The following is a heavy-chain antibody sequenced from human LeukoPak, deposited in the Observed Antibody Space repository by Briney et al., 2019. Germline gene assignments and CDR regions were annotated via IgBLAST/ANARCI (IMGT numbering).Heavy chain of an antibody. Sequence: SETLSLTCAVYGGSFSGYYWSWIRQPQGKGLEWIGEINHSGSTNYNPSLKSRVTISVDTSKNQFSLKLSSVTAADTAVYYCARGRNTMTYWGQGTLVTVSS. V-gene: IGHV4-34*01. CDR1: GGSFSGYY. CDR3: ARGRNTMTY. D-gene: IGHD3-22*01. CDR2: INHSGST. J-gene: IGHJ4*02.